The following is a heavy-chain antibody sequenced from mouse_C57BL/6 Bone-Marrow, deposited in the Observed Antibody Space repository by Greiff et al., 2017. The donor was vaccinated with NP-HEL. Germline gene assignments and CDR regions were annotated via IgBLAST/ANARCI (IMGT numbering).Heavy chain of an antibody. D-gene: IGHD1-1*01. V-gene: IGHV5-17*01. CDR2: ISSGSSTI. CDR3: EIGAFITTVVAY. J-gene: IGHJ2*01. Sequence: EVKLVESGGGLVKPGGSLKLSCAASGFTFSDYGMHWVRQAPEKGLEWVAYISSGSSTIYYADTGKGRFTISRDNAKNTLFLQMTSLRSEDTDMYYCEIGAFITTVVAYWGQGTTLTVSS. CDR1: GFTFSDYG.